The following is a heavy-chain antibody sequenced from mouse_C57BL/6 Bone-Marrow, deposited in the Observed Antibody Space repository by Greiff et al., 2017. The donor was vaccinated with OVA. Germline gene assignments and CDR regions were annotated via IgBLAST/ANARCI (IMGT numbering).Heavy chain of an antibody. CDR1: GYTFTSYW. CDR3: ARLEPSYWYFDV. Sequence: VQLQQPGAELVEPGASVKMSCKASGYTFTSYWITWVKQRPGQGLEWIGDIYPGSGSTNYNEKFKSKATLTVDTSSSTAYMQLSSLTSEDSAVYYCARLEPSYWYFDVWAQGPRSPSPQ. V-gene: IGHV1-55*01. J-gene: IGHJ1*03. CDR2: IYPGSGST.